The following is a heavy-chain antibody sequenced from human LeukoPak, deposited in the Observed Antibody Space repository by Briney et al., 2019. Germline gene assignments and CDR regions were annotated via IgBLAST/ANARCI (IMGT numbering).Heavy chain of an antibody. D-gene: IGHD6-6*01. J-gene: IGHJ4*02. Sequence: SETLSLTCSVSGGSVSNYYWSWIRHPPGKGLEWIGYVYYTGSNNYNPSLKSRVTMFEDKSKNQFSLRLYSVTVADTAVYYCARHFAYSSSSYLDYWGQGSLVTVSS. V-gene: IGHV4-59*08. CDR3: ARHFAYSSSSYLDY. CDR1: GGSVSNYY. CDR2: VYYTGSN.